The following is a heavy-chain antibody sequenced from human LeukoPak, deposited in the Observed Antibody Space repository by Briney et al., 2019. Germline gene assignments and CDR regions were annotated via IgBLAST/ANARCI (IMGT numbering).Heavy chain of an antibody. CDR2: IIPILGIA. J-gene: IGHJ6*02. CDR1: GGTFSSYA. CDR3: ATADVNYYGSGTRDYYYYYGMDV. D-gene: IGHD3-10*01. Sequence: SVKVSCKASGGTFSSYATSWVRQAPGQGLEWMGRIIPILGIANYAQKFQGRVTITADKSTSTAYMELSSLRSEDTAVYYCATADVNYYGSGTRDYYYYYGMDVWGQGTTVTVSS. V-gene: IGHV1-69*04.